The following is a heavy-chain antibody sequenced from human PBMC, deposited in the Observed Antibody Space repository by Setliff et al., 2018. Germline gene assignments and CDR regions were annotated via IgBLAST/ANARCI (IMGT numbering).Heavy chain of an antibody. J-gene: IGHJ2*01. CDR3: ARNPDFLQYSFDL. V-gene: IGHV4-39*07. CDR1: GGSISNSTFY. Sequence: SETLSLTCTVSGGSISNSTFYWGWIRQPPGKGLEWIGSINYYGSIFDDGTTYSTSYNPSLKSRATISIDTSKDQFSLKMSSVTAADAALYYCARNPDFLQYSFDLWGRGTLVTVSS. D-gene: IGHD5-12*01. CDR2: INYYGSIFDDGTTYST.